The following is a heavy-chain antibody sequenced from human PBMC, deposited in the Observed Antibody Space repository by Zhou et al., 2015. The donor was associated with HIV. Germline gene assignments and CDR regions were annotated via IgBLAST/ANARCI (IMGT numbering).Heavy chain of an antibody. CDR1: GGTFSSYA. V-gene: IGHV1-69*01. CDR3: ARDEMYNWNFFGMEV. Sequence: QLVQSGAEVKKPGSSVKVSCKASGGTFSSYAISWVRQAPGQGLEWMGGIIPLFGTVNYAWNFQDRLTITADEITRTAYMELSRLTSDDTAIYYCARDEMYNWNFFGMEVWGQGTTVIVSS. J-gene: IGHJ6*02. D-gene: IGHD1-20*01. CDR2: IIPLFGTV.